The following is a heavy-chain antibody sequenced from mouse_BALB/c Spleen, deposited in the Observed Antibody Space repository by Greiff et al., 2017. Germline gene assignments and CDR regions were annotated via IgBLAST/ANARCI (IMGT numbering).Heavy chain of an antibody. CDR1: GYTFSSYW. CDR3: ARWDSSGYGYFDY. V-gene: IGHV1-9*01. D-gene: IGHD3-2*01. CDR2: ILPGSGST. Sequence: QVQLKQSGAELMKPGASVKISCKATGYTFSSYWIEWVKQRPGHGLEWIGEILPGSGSTNYNEKFKGKATFTADTSSNTAYMQLSSLTSEDSAVYYCARWDSSGYGYFDYWGQGTTLTGSS. J-gene: IGHJ2*01.